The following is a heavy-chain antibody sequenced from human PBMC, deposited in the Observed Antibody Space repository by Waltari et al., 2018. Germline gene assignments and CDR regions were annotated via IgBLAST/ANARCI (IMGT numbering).Heavy chain of an antibody. Sequence: QVQLQASGPGLVKPSETLSLTCTVSGRSISSYYWRWLRQHPGKGLEWIGHISYSGITTDNPSLNSRVTISVDTSKNQFSLKLSSVTAADTVVYYCARDGTTVVTPAKWYFDLWGRGTLVTVSS. D-gene: IGHD4-17*01. CDR1: GRSISSYY. CDR3: ARDGTTVVTPAKWYFDL. CDR2: ISYSGIT. V-gene: IGHV4-59*01. J-gene: IGHJ2*01.